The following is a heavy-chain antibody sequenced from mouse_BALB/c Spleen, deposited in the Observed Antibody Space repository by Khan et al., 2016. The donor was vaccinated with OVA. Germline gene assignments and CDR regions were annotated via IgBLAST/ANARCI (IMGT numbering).Heavy chain of an antibody. CDR3: ASPSYLSDSLDH. Sequence: LVESGPELKKPGETVKISCKASGYTFTNYGMNWVKQSPGKALKWMGWINTYTGEPTYADDFKGRFAFSLDTSASTAYLQLNNLKNEDTATYFYASPSYLSDSLDHWGQGTSVTVSA. J-gene: IGHJ4*01. D-gene: IGHD1-1*01. CDR2: INTYTGEP. V-gene: IGHV9-3-1*01. CDR1: GYTFTNYG.